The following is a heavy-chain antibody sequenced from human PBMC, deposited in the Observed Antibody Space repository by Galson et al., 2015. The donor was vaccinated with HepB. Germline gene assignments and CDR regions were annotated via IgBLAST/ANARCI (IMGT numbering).Heavy chain of an antibody. CDR1: GFIFSIYA. CDR3: AKDRWFSGDSSSGLDS. D-gene: IGHD6-6*01. J-gene: IGHJ4*02. V-gene: IGHV3-23*01. Sequence: SLRLSCAASGFIFSIYAMSWVRQAPGKGLEWVSSVGGGFGTTYYADSVKGRFTISRDISKNTRYLQMNSLRTEDTAVYYCAKDRWFSGDSSSGLDSWGQGTLVTVSS. CDR2: VGGGFGTT.